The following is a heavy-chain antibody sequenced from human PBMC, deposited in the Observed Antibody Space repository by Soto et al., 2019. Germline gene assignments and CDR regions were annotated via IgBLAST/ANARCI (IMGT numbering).Heavy chain of an antibody. Sequence: GGSLRLSCAASGFTFSSYGIHWVRQAPGKGLEWVALISYDGSDKYYADSVKGRFTISRDNSKNTLYLQMNSLRAEDTAMYYCAKDAPYYYDSSGYYGPFDYWGQGTLVTVSS. CDR3: AKDAPYYYDSSGYYGPFDY. CDR2: ISYDGSDK. D-gene: IGHD3-22*01. CDR1: GFTFSSYG. V-gene: IGHV3-30*18. J-gene: IGHJ4*02.